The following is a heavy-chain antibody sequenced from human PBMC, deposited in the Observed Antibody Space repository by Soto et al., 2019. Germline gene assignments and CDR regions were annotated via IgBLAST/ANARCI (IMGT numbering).Heavy chain of an antibody. CDR2: INESGST. Sequence: QVQLQQCGAGLVKPSETLYLSCAVYGQSFSGHSWAWIRQPPGKGLEWMGEINESGSTYYNPSLKSRVTISTDTSKNQFSLTLSSVSAADTAAYFCARGSVIVALPGELEDVNYDYWGKGTLVNVSS. CDR1: GQSFSGHS. D-gene: IGHD1-1*01. V-gene: IGHV4-34*01. J-gene: IGHJ4*02. CDR3: ARGSVIVALPGELEDVNYDY.